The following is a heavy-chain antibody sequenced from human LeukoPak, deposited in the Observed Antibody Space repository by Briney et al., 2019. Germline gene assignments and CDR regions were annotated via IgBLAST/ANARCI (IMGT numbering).Heavy chain of an antibody. CDR1: GGSISSSSYY. Sequence: SETLSLTCTVSGGSISSSSYYWGWIRQPPGKGLEWIGSIYYSGSTYYNPSLKSRVTISVDTSKNQFSLKLSSVTAADTAVYYCATPRTRYYYYMDVWGKGTTVTVSS. V-gene: IGHV4-39*01. CDR2: IYYSGST. J-gene: IGHJ6*03. D-gene: IGHD1-1*01. CDR3: ATPRTRYYYYMDV.